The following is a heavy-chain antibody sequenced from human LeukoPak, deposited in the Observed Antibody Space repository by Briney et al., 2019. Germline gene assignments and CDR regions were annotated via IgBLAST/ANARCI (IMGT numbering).Heavy chain of an antibody. V-gene: IGHV4-61*02. J-gene: IGHJ5*02. Sequence: SETLSLTCTVSGGSISSGSYYWSWIRQPAGKGLEWIGRIYTSGSTNYNPSLKSRVTISVDTSKNQFSLKLSSVTAADTAVYYCARAPGGDFWSVRGGRWFDPWGQGTLVTVSS. CDR2: IYTSGST. CDR1: GGSISSGSYY. D-gene: IGHD3-3*01. CDR3: ARAPGGDFWSVRGGRWFDP.